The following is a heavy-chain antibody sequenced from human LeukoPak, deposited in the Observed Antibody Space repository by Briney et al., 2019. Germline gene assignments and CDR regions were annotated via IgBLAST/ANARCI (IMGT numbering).Heavy chain of an antibody. J-gene: IGHJ4*02. CDR3: AKGPTPTYYYDSSGYYFDY. CDR2: ISYDVSNK. CDR1: GVTLSSYG. V-gene: IGHV3-30*18. Sequence: GGSLRLSCAASGVTLSSYGMHWVRQAPGKGGEWGAVISYDVSNKYYADSVKGRFTISRDNSKSTLYLQMNSLRAEDTAVYYCAKGPTPTYYYDSSGYYFDYWGQGTLVTVSS. D-gene: IGHD3-22*01.